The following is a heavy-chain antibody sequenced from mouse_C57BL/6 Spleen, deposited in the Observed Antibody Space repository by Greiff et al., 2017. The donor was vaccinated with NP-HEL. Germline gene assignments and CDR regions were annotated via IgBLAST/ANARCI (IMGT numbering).Heavy chain of an antibody. V-gene: IGHV1-15*01. J-gene: IGHJ3*01. CDR2: IDPETGGT. CDR3: TRGGNYVRFAY. CDR1: GYTFTDYE. Sequence: QVQLQQPGAELVRPGTSVKLSCKASGYTFTDYEMHWVKQTPVHGLEWIGAIDPETGGTAYNQKFKGKAILTADKSSSTAYMELRSLTSEDSAVYYCTRGGNYVRFAYWGQGTLVTVSA. D-gene: IGHD2-1*01.